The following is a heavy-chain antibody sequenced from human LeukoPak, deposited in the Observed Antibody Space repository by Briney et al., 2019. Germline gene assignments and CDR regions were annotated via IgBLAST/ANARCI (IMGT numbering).Heavy chain of an antibody. D-gene: IGHD2-2*01. J-gene: IGHJ4*02. CDR3: ARDSEVGYCSSTNCPSNY. CDR1: GFTFSSCS. Sequence: GGSLRLSCAAAGFTFSSCSMNWVRQAPGKGLEWVSSISSSSSYIYYADSVKGRFTISRDNAKNSLYLQMNSLRAEDTAVYYCARDSEVGYCSSTNCPSNYWGQGTLVTVSS. V-gene: IGHV3-21*01. CDR2: ISSSSSYI.